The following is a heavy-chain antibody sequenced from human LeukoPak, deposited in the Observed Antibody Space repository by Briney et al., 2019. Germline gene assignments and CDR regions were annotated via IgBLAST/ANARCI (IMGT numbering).Heavy chain of an antibody. J-gene: IGHJ3*02. Sequence: GGSLRLSCAASGFTFSSYSMSWVRQAPGKGLEWVSAISGSGGSTYYADSVKGRFTISRDNSKNTLYLQMNSLRAEDTAVYYCAKDRADIVVVVAAASDAFDIWGQGTMVTVSS. CDR1: GFTFSSYS. V-gene: IGHV3-23*01. CDR2: ISGSGGST. CDR3: AKDRADIVVVVAAASDAFDI. D-gene: IGHD2-15*01.